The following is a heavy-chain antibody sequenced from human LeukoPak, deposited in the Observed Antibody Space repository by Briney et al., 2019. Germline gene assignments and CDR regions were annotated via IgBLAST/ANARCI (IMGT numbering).Heavy chain of an antibody. CDR2: INHSGST. J-gene: IGHJ5*02. Sequence: SETLSLTCAVYGGSFSGYYWSWIRQPPGKGLEWIGEINHSGSTNYNPSLKSRVTISVDTSKNQFSLKLSSVTAADTAVYYCASAGRSSSSYWFDPWGQGTLVTVFS. CDR1: GGSFSGYY. D-gene: IGHD6-6*01. V-gene: IGHV4-34*01. CDR3: ASAGRSSSSYWFDP.